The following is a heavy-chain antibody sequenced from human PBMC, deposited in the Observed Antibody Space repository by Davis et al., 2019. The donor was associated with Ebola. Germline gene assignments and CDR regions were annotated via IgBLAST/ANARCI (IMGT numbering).Heavy chain of an antibody. CDR1: GGSISSGSYY. D-gene: IGHD2-21*01. CDR2: IYTSGST. CDR3: ASSRLKAYCGGDCTWGIHAFDI. V-gene: IGHV4-61*09. Sequence: PSETLSLTCTVSGGSISSGSYYWSWIRQPAGKGLEWIGHIYTSGSTNYNPSLKSRVTISVDTSKNQFSLKLSSVTAADTAVYYCASSRLKAYCGGDCTWGIHAFDIWGQGTMVTVSS. J-gene: IGHJ3*02.